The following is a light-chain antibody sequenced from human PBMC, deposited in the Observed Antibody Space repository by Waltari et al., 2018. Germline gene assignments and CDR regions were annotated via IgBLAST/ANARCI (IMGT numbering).Light chain of an antibody. CDR2: DVS. CDR1: TSDVGGYNY. Sequence: STLTQPASESESPGQSISISCNSPTSDVGGYNYVSWYQQHPGKAPKLMIYDVSKRPSGVSNRFSGSKSGNTASLTISGLQAEDEADYYCSSYTSSSTYVFGTGTKVTVL. V-gene: IGLV2-14*01. CDR3: SSYTSSSTYV. J-gene: IGLJ1*01.